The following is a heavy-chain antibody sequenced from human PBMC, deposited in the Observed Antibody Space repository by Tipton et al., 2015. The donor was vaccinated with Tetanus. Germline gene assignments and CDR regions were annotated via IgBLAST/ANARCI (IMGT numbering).Heavy chain of an antibody. Sequence: TLSLTCTVSGGSISSSSYYWGWIRQPPGKGLEWIGSIYYSGSTYYNPSLKSRVTISVDTSKNQFSLKLSSVTAANTAVYYCARADSSFGVLDYYYGMDVWGQGTTVTVSS. D-gene: IGHD6-6*01. V-gene: IGHV4-39*01. CDR2: IYYSGST. J-gene: IGHJ6*02. CDR3: ARADSSFGVLDYYYGMDV. CDR1: GGSISSSSYY.